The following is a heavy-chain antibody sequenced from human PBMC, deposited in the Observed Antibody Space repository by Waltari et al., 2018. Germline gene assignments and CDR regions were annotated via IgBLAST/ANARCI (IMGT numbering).Heavy chain of an antibody. CDR3: ARQKGAAAGGFDP. CDR1: GGSISGYY. J-gene: IGHJ5*02. Sequence: QVQLQASGPGLVKPSETLSLTCTVSGGSISGYYWSWIRQPPGKGLEWIGYIYNSGSTNSNPSLKSRVTISVDTSKNQFSLKLSSVTAADTAVYYCARQKGAAAGGFDPWGQGTLVTVSS. V-gene: IGHV4-59*08. D-gene: IGHD6-13*01. CDR2: IYNSGST.